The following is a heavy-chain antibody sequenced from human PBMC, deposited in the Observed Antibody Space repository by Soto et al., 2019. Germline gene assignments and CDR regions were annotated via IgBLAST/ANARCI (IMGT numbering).Heavy chain of an antibody. CDR1: GYTFTSYA. J-gene: IGHJ6*02. CDR3: AREQMTEYSSSSGNYYYYGMDV. V-gene: IGHV1-3*01. Sequence: ASVKVSCKASGYTFTSYAMHWVRQAPGQRLEWMGWINAGNGNTKYSQKFQGRVTITRDTSASTAYMELSSLRSEDTAVYYCAREQMTEYSSSSGNYYYYGMDVWGQGTTVTVSS. CDR2: INAGNGNT. D-gene: IGHD6-6*01.